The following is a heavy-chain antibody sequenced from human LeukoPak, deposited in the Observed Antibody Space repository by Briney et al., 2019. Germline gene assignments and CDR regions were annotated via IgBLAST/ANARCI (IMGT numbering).Heavy chain of an antibody. J-gene: IGHJ4*02. V-gene: IGHV3-23*01. D-gene: IGHD3-22*01. Sequence: GGSLRLSCAASGFTFSIYAMSWVRQAPGKGLQWVSSISSSGDGTYYADSVKGRFTISRDNSENMLYLQMNSLRVEDTAVYFCAKDRPNYYGSNGHYYRRDDDYWGQGTLVTVSS. CDR3: AKDRPNYYGSNGHYYRRDDDY. CDR1: GFTFSIYA. CDR2: ISSSGDGT.